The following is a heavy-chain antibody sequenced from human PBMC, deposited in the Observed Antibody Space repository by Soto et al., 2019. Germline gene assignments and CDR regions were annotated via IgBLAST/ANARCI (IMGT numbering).Heavy chain of an antibody. D-gene: IGHD1-20*01. Sequence: ASVKVSCKASGYTFTSYGISWVRQAPGQGLEWMGWISAYNGNTNYAQKLQGRVTMTTDTSTSTAYMELRSLRSDDTAVYYCARTWLDNWNHGTHLAYWGQGTLVTVSS. V-gene: IGHV1-18*01. CDR3: ARTWLDNWNHGTHLAY. J-gene: IGHJ4*02. CDR2: ISAYNGNT. CDR1: GYTFTSYG.